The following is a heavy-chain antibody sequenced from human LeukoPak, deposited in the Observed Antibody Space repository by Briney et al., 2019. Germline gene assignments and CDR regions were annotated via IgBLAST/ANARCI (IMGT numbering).Heavy chain of an antibody. CDR2: ISSSSSYI. V-gene: IGHV3-21*01. Sequence: GGSLRLSCAASGFTFSSYSMNWVRQAPGKGLEWVSSISSSSSYIYYADSVKGRFTISRDNSKNTLYLQMNSLRAEDTAVYYCARSWQNAFFDYWGQGTLVTVSS. D-gene: IGHD3-16*01. CDR3: ARSWQNAFFDY. CDR1: GFTFSSYS. J-gene: IGHJ4*02.